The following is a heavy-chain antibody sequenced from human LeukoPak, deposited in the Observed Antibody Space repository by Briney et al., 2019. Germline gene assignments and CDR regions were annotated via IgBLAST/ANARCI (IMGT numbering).Heavy chain of an antibody. CDR2: INHSGST. V-gene: IGHV4-34*01. Sequence: SETLSLTCAVYGGSFSGYYWSWIRQPPGKGLEWIGEINHSGSTNYNPSLKSRTTISVDTSKNQFSLKLSSVTAADTAVYYCARGFYRGWYSWWGQGTLVTVSS. CDR3: ARGFYRGWYSW. J-gene: IGHJ4*02. CDR1: GGSFSGYY. D-gene: IGHD6-19*01.